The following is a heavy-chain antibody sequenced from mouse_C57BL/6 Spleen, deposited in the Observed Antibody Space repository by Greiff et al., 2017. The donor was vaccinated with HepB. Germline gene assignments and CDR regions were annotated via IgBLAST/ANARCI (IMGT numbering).Heavy chain of an antibody. CDR2: IYPGDGDT. D-gene: IGHD2-5*01. J-gene: IGHJ3*01. Sequence: QVQLKQSGAELVKPGASVKISCKASGYAFSSYWMNWVKQRPGKGLEWIGQIYPGDGDTNYNGKFKGKATLTADKSSSTAYMQLSSLTSEDSAVYFCARDDSNYVWFAYWGQGTLVTVSA. CDR3: ARDDSNYVWFAY. CDR1: GYAFSSYW. V-gene: IGHV1-80*01.